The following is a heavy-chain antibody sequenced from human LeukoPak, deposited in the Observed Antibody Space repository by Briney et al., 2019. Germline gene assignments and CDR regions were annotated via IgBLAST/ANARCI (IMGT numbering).Heavy chain of an antibody. Sequence: SETLSLTCAVSGGSISSNDWWSWVRQPPGKGLEWIGEIFHSGITNYNPPLKSRVTISVDKSKNQFSLILSSVTAADTAVYYCAKSNGYGLVDIWGQGTMVTVSS. J-gene: IGHJ3*02. D-gene: IGHD3-10*01. CDR2: IFHSGIT. CDR3: AKSNGYGLVDI. V-gene: IGHV4-4*02. CDR1: GGSISSNDW.